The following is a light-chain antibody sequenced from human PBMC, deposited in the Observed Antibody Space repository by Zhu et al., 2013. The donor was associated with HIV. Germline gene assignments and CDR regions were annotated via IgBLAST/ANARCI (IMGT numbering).Light chain of an antibody. Sequence: EVVMTQSPGTLSLSPGERGTLSCRASQSIGSSYLAWYQQKPGQAPRLLIYGASSRATGVPDRFSGSGSETDFTLTISSLQPEDVAVYYCQQYYIKPPTFGGGPRWTSN. CDR1: QSIGSSY. V-gene: IGKV3-20*01. J-gene: IGKJ4*01. CDR2: GAS. CDR3: QQYYIKPPT.